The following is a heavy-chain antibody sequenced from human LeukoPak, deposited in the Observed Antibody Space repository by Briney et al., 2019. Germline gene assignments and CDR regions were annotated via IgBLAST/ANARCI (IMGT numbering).Heavy chain of an antibody. D-gene: IGHD3-22*01. J-gene: IGHJ4*02. CDR3: AGGPFYDSSGYYFDY. V-gene: IGHV1-8*03. Sequence: ASVKVSCKASGYTFTSYDINWVRQATGQGLEWMGWMNPNSGNTGYAQKFQGRVTITRNTSVSTAYMELSSLRSEDMAVYYCAGGPFYDSSGYYFDYWGQGTLVTVSS. CDR1: GYTFTSYD. CDR2: MNPNSGNT.